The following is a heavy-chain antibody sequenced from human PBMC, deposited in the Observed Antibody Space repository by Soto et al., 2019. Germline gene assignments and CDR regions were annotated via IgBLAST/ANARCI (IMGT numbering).Heavy chain of an antibody. D-gene: IGHD1-7*01. CDR3: AKDLIDWNYFLNAFDI. J-gene: IGHJ3*02. CDR2: ISGSGGST. V-gene: IGHV3-23*01. Sequence: GGSLRLSCAASGFTFSSYAMSWVRQAPGKGLEWVSAISGSGGSTYYADSVKGRFTISRDNSKNTLYLQMNSLRAEDTAVYYCAKDLIDWNYFLNAFDIWGQGTMVTVSS. CDR1: GFTFSSYA.